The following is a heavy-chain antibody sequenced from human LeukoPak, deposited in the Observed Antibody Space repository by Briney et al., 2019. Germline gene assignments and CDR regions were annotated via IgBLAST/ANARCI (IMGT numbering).Heavy chain of an antibody. CDR2: IRHHGWNE. V-gene: IGHV3-30*02. J-gene: IGHJ4*02. Sequence: GGSLRLSCETSGFTFSSFGMHWFRQAPSKGMEWVAFIRHHGWNESYADSVKGRFTISRDNSKRTLYLQMNSLRVEDTAVYSCAKDRRDYGDYGVDYWGQGTLVTASS. D-gene: IGHD4-17*01. CDR1: GFTFSSFG. CDR3: AKDRRDYGDYGVDY.